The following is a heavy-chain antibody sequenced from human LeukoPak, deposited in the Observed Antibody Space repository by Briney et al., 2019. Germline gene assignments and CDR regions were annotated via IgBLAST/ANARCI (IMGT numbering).Heavy chain of an antibody. Sequence: GGSLRLSCAASGFTFSSYSMNWVRQAPGEGLEWVSSISSSSSYIYYADSVKGRVTISRDNAKNSLYLQMNSLRAEDTAVYYCARDSTSYYDFWSGYCFDYWGQGTLVTVSS. D-gene: IGHD3-3*01. CDR3: ARDSTSYYDFWSGYCFDY. J-gene: IGHJ4*02. V-gene: IGHV3-21*01. CDR1: GFTFSSYS. CDR2: ISSSSSYI.